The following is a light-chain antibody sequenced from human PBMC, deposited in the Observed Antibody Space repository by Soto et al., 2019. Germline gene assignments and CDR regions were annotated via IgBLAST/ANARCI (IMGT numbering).Light chain of an antibody. CDR1: QTIDNY. CDR3: QQSYNSPPYT. J-gene: IGKJ2*01. CDR2: AAS. Sequence: DIQMTQSPSSLSASVGDRVTITCRASQTIDNYLNWYQHKPGEAPNLLIYAASSLRRGVPSRFSGSGSGTDFTLTITSLQFEDFATYYCQQSYNSPPYTFGQGTKLEIK. V-gene: IGKV1-39*01.